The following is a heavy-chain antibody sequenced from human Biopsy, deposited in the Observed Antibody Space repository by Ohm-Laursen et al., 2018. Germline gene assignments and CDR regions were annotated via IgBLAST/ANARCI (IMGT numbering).Heavy chain of an antibody. Sequence: SETLSLTWAVYGESFNGYYWSWIRQTPGKGLEWIGEINHSGRTNYNPPLKSRVTISVDTSKNQFSLKVRSVTAADTAVYYCVRGVDYYDPYHYYALDVWGQGTTVTVSS. V-gene: IGHV4-34*01. D-gene: IGHD3-22*01. CDR2: INHSGRT. CDR3: VRGVDYYDPYHYYALDV. CDR1: GESFNGYY. J-gene: IGHJ6*02.